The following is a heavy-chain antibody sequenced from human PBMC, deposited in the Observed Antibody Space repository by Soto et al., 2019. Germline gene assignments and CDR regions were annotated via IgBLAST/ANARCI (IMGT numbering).Heavy chain of an antibody. CDR1: GFTLSTFG. Sequence: GGSLRLSCAASGFTLSTFGMHWVRQAPGKGLEWVATIWYDGINKYYADSVKGRFTISRDSSKNTLYLQMNSLRAEDTAVYYCASRGVAADGFDYWGQGTLVTVSS. CDR3: ASRGVAADGFDY. CDR2: IWYDGINK. V-gene: IGHV3-33*01. J-gene: IGHJ4*02. D-gene: IGHD6-13*01.